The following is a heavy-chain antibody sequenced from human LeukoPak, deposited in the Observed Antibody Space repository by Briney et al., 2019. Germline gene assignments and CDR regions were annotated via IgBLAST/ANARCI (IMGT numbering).Heavy chain of an antibody. Sequence: EGSLRLSCAASGFTFSSYSMSWVRQAPGKGLEWVSAVGTSAGDTYYADSVKGRFTISRDNAKNTLYLQMNSLRADDTAVYYCATGRTAYDYWGQGTLVTVSS. D-gene: IGHD1-14*01. CDR1: GFTFSSYS. CDR2: VGTSAGDT. J-gene: IGHJ4*02. V-gene: IGHV3-23*01. CDR3: ATGRTAYDY.